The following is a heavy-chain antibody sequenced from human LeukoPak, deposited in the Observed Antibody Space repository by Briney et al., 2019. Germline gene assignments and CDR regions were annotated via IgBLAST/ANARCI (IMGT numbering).Heavy chain of an antibody. J-gene: IGHJ5*02. CDR1: GYSISSGYY. CDR3: ARPLDNCGGDCPSHNWFDP. D-gene: IGHD2-21*01. Sequence: PSETLSLTCAVSGYSISSGYYWGWIRQPPGKGLEWIGSIYHSGSTYYNPSLKSRVTISVDTSKNQFSLKLSSATAADTAVYYCARPLDNCGGDCPSHNWFDPWGQGTLVTISS. V-gene: IGHV4-38-2*01. CDR2: IYHSGST.